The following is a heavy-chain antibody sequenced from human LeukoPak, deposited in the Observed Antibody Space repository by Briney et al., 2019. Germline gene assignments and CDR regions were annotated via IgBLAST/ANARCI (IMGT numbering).Heavy chain of an antibody. Sequence: GESLKISCKGSGYSFTNDWIGWVRQMPGKGLEWMGIIYPGDSDTRYSPSFQGQVTISGDRSITTAYLQWSSLKASDTAMYYCARRYSGAYYHFDYWGQGTLVTVSS. J-gene: IGHJ4*02. CDR3: ARRYSGAYYHFDY. CDR1: GYSFTNDW. CDR2: IYPGDSDT. D-gene: IGHD1-26*01. V-gene: IGHV5-51*01.